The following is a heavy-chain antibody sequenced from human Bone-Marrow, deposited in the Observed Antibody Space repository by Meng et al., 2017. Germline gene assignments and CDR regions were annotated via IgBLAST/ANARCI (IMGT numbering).Heavy chain of an antibody. CDR3: ARAGSGIVVVLDP. CDR1: GGSFSDYY. D-gene: IGHD2-2*01. J-gene: IGHJ5*02. V-gene: IGHV4-34*01. Sequence: QRQHGGEGLLKPSETLSLPCVVSGGSFSDYYWSWIRQPPGKGLEWIGEINHSGSTNYNPSLESRATISVDTSQNNLSLKLSSVTAADTAVYYCARAGSGIVVVLDPWGQGTLVTVSS. CDR2: INHSGST.